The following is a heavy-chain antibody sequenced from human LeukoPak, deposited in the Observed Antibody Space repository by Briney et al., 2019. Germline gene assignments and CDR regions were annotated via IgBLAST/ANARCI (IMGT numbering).Heavy chain of an antibody. Sequence: GASVKVSCKASGYTFTGYYMHWVRQAPGQGLEWMGWINPNSGGTNYAQKFQGRVTMTRDASISTAYMELSRLRSDDTAVYYCARDGCSGWCSGYDYWGQGTLVTVSS. D-gene: IGHD6-19*01. CDR2: INPNSGGT. J-gene: IGHJ4*02. V-gene: IGHV1-2*02. CDR3: ARDGCSGWCSGYDY. CDR1: GYTFTGYY.